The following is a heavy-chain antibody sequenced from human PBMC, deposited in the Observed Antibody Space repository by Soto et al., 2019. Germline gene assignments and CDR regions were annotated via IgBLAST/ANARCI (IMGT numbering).Heavy chain of an antibody. CDR1: GCRFLKSG. CDR2: ISPYSGYT. J-gene: IGHJ4*02. D-gene: IGHD2-2*01. Sequence: AAVKVSCKGFGCRFLKSGINWVRQAPGQGLEWVGWISPYSGYTHSAQKFHGRPTLTTDTAASTAYMELRILRSADTALYYCAREASVLIPAAQFSRFDSWGQGTLVPVSS. V-gene: IGHV1-18*01. CDR3: AREASVLIPAAQFSRFDS.